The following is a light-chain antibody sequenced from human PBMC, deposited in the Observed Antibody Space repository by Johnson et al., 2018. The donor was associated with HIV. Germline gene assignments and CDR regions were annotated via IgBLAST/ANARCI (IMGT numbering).Light chain of an antibody. Sequence: HSVLTQPPSVSAAPGQTVTISCSGSSSNIGNNYVSWYQQLPGTVPKLLIYDNNKRPSGIPDRFSGSKSGTSATLAITVLQTGDEADYYCGTWDSSLSAHYVFGTGTKGTVL. CDR3: GTWDSSLSAHYV. V-gene: IGLV1-51*01. CDR1: SSNIGNNY. CDR2: DNN. J-gene: IGLJ1*01.